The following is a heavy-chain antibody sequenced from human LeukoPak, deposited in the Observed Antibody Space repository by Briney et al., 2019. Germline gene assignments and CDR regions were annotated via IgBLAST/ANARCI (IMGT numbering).Heavy chain of an antibody. CDR1: GGSISSYY. J-gene: IGHJ4*02. D-gene: IGHD6-19*01. CDR2: IYYSGST. CDR3: ARPDTSAWYFDY. V-gene: IGHV4-59*01. Sequence: SETLSLTCTVSGGSISSYYWNWIRQPPGKGLEWIGYIYYSGSTNYSPSLKSRVTISVDTSKNQFSLKLSSVTAADTAVYYCARPDTSAWYFDYWGQGTLVTVSS.